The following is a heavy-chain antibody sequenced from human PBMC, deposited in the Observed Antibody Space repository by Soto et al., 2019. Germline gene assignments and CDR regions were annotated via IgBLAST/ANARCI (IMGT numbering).Heavy chain of an antibody. Sequence: SETLSLTCAVSGGSISSGGYSWGWIRQPPGKGLEWIGTIYYSENTYYNPSLMSRVTISVDTSKNQSSLKLSSVTAADTAVYYCARRLYYDSSGFEGGGMDVWGQGTTVTVSS. J-gene: IGHJ6*02. CDR3: ARRLYYDSSGFEGGGMDV. D-gene: IGHD3-22*01. CDR1: GGSISSGGYS. CDR2: IYYSENT. V-gene: IGHV4-39*01.